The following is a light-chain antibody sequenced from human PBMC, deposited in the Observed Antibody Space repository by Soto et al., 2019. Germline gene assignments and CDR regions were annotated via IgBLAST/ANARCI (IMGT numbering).Light chain of an antibody. CDR1: QSVSSN. CDR3: QQYNNWPPAT. CDR2: GAS. Sequence: EIVMTQSPGTLSVSPGERATLSCRASQSVSSNLAWYQQKPGQAPRLLIYGASTRATGIPARFSGSGSGTEFTLTISSLQSEDFAVYYCQQYNNWPPATFGQGTRLEI. J-gene: IGKJ5*01. V-gene: IGKV3-15*01.